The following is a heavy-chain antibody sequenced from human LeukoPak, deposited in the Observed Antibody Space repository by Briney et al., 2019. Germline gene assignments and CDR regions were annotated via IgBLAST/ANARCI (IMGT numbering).Heavy chain of an antibody. D-gene: IGHD4-17*01. J-gene: IGHJ4*02. Sequence: SGPTLVNPTQTLTLTCSLFGFSLSTRGLGVGWIRQPPGEAPEWLALLYWDDNYLYSPSLRRRLTITKDTSKNQVVFTMTNMDPVDTATYYCAHYGDYRFMYYFDYWGQGTLVTVSS. V-gene: IGHV2-5*02. CDR2: LYWDDNY. CDR3: AHYGDYRFMYYFDY. CDR1: GFSLSTRGLG.